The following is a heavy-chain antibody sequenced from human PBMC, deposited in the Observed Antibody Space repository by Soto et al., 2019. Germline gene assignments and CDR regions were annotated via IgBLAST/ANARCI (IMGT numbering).Heavy chain of an antibody. Sequence: ASVKVSCKASGFTFTSSAVQWVRQARGQRLEWIGWIVVGSGNTNYAQKFQERVTITRDMSTSTAYMELSSLRSEDTAVYYCAADQGFRLLLEGGLYYYYGMDVCGQGTTVIVSS. J-gene: IGHJ6*02. D-gene: IGHD2-15*01. CDR2: IVVGSGNT. CDR3: AADQGFRLLLEGGLYYYYGMDV. CDR1: GFTFTSSA. V-gene: IGHV1-58*01.